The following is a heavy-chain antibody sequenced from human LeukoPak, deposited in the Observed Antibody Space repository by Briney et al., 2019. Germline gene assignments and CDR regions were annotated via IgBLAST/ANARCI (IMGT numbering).Heavy chain of an antibody. V-gene: IGHV1-58*01. CDR1: GFTFTSSA. J-gene: IGHJ4*02. D-gene: IGHD3-22*01. Sequence: SVKVSCKASGFTFTSSAVQWVRQARGQRLEWIGWIVVGSGNTNYAQKFQERVTITRDMSTSTAYMELSSLRSEDTAVYYCAASPDYYDSSGYSYYFDYWGQGTLVTVSS. CDR2: IVVGSGNT. CDR3: AASPDYYDSSGYSYYFDY.